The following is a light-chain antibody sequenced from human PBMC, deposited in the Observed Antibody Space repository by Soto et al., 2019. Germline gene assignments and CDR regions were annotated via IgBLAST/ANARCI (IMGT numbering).Light chain of an antibody. CDR1: QSVSNNY. CDR3: QQYGSSGT. CDR2: GAS. Sequence: EIVLTQSPCTLSLSTGERATLSCGASQSVSNNYLAWYQQKPGQAPRLLIYGASNRATGIPDRFSGSGSGTDFTLTISRLEPEDFAVYYCQQYGSSGTFGQGTKVDIK. J-gene: IGKJ1*01. V-gene: IGKV3-20*01.